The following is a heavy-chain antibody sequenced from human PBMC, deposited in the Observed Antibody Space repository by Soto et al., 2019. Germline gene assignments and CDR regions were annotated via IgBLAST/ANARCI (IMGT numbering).Heavy chain of an antibody. Sequence: LSLTYTVSGGSISSYSWSWLRQPPGKGLEWIGYIYYSGSTNYNPSLKSRVAISVDTSKNQFSLKLSSVTAADTAVYYCARGPSKVWDYYYYMDVWGKGTTVTVSS. J-gene: IGHJ6*03. CDR1: GGSISSYS. V-gene: IGHV4-59*08. CDR3: ARGPSKVWDYYYYMDV. CDR2: IYYSGST. D-gene: IGHD1-20*01.